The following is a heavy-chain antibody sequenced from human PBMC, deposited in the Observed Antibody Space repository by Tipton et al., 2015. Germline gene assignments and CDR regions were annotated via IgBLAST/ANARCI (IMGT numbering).Heavy chain of an antibody. Sequence: SLRLSCAASGFTFSSYWMSWVRQAPGKGLEWVANIKQDGSEKYYVDSVKGRFTISRDNAKNSLFLQMNSLRAEDTAVYYCARGLNGDGDWFDAWGQGTLVTVSS. D-gene: IGHD4-17*01. CDR2: IKQDGSEK. CDR3: ARGLNGDGDWFDA. V-gene: IGHV3-7*03. J-gene: IGHJ5*02. CDR1: GFTFSSYW.